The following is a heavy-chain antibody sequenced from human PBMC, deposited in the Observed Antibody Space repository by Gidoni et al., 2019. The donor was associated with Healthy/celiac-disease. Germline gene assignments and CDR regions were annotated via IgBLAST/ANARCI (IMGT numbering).Heavy chain of an antibody. CDR2: ISSSSSYI. J-gene: IGHJ2*01. V-gene: IGHV3-21*01. D-gene: IGHD3-10*01. CDR3: ASVRVDYGSGSIVTDWYFDL. Sequence: EVQLVESGGGLVKPGGSLRLSCAASGFTFSSYSMNWVRQAPGKGLEWVSSISSSSSYIYYADSVKGRFTISRDNAKNSLYLQMNSLRAEDTAVYYCASVRVDYGSGSIVTDWYFDLWGRGTLVTVSS. CDR1: GFTFSSYS.